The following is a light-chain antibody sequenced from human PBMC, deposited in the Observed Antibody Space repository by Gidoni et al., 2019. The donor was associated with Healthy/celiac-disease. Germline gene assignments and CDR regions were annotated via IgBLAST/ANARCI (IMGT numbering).Light chain of an antibody. CDR1: KLGDKY. Sequence: SYELTQPPSVSVSPGQTASIPCSGDKLGDKYACWYQQKPGQSPVLVIYQDIKRPSGIPERFSGSNSGNTATLTISGTQAMDEADYYCQAWDRSTVVFGGGTKLTVL. J-gene: IGLJ2*01. V-gene: IGLV3-1*01. CDR3: QAWDRSTVV. CDR2: QDI.